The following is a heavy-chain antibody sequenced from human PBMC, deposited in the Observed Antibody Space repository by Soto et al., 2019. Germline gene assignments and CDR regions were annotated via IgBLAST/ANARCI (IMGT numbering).Heavy chain of an antibody. J-gene: IGHJ5*02. CDR1: GYTFTSYG. CDR3: ARDRYCSSTSCYNWFDP. V-gene: IGHV1-18*01. Sequence: SVKVSCKASGYTFTSYGISWVRQAPGQGLEWMGWISAYNGNTNYAQKLQGRVTMTTDTSTSTAYMELRSLRSDDTAVYYCARDRYCSSTSCYNWFDPWGQGTLVTVSS. D-gene: IGHD2-2*01. CDR2: ISAYNGNT.